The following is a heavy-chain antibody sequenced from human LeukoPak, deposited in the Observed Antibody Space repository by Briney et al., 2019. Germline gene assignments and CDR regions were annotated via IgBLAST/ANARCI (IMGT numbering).Heavy chain of an antibody. CDR1: GFTFSSYG. J-gene: IGHJ5*02. CDR2: IRYDGSNK. CDR3: ARARKSGGITMPRGVKDRGWFDP. D-gene: IGHD3-10*01. V-gene: IGHV3-30*02. Sequence: PGGSLRLSCAASGFTFSSYGMHWVRQAPGKGLEWVAFIRYDGSNKYYADSVKGRFTISRDNSKNTLYLQMNSLRAEDTAVFYCARARKSGGITMPRGVKDRGWFDPWGQGTLVTVSS.